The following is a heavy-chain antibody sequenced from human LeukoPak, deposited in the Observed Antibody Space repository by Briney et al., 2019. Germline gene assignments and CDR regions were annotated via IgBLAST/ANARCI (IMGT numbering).Heavy chain of an antibody. CDR1: GGSISSLY. D-gene: IGHD7-27*01. V-gene: IGHV4-59*08. J-gene: IGHJ3*02. Sequence: SETLSLTCSVSGGSISSLYWSWIRQPPGKGLEWIGYIYYTGSTNYNPSLKSRVTMFVDMSKNQFSLRLSSVTAADTAVYYCARRAPDWGAPDAFDIWGQGTMVTVSS. CDR2: IYYTGST. CDR3: ARRAPDWGAPDAFDI.